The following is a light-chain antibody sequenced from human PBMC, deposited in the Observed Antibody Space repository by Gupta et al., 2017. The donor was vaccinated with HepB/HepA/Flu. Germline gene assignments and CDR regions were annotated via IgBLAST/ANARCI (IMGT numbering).Light chain of an antibody. V-gene: IGLV2-14*03. CDR2: DVI. CDR3: SSYTSINTYV. CDR1: SSDVGGYNY. J-gene: IGLJ1*01. Sequence: SSRTPPPCPSRSPGQSGTIAYTATSSDVGGYNYVSWYQPHPGKAPKLMIYDVILRPSGVSNRCSGSKSGNTASLTISGLQAEDEADYYCSSYTSINTYVFGTGTKVTVL.